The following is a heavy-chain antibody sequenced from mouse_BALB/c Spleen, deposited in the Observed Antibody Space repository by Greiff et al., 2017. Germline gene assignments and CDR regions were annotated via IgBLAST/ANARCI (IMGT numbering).Heavy chain of an antibody. CDR3: ARQGYYGSSYGHYFDY. CDR2: ISSGGSYA. J-gene: IGHJ2*01. D-gene: IGHD1-1*01. Sequence: EVKLVESGGGLVKPGGSLKLSCAASGFTFSSYAMSWVRQTPEKRLEWVATISSGGSYAYYPDSVKGRFTISRDNAKNTLYLQMSSLRSEDTAMYYCARQGYYGSSYGHYFDYWGQGTTLTVSS. CDR1: GFTFSSYA. V-gene: IGHV5-9-3*01.